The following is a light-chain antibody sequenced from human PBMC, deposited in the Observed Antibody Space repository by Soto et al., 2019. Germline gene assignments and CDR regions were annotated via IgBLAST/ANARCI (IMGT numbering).Light chain of an antibody. V-gene: IGKV3-15*01. CDR3: QQYNNWLWT. CDR2: GAS. Sequence: EIVMTEAPATLSVSPGERASLSCMASQSVSSNLAWYQQKPGQAPRLLIYGASTRATGIPARFSGSGSGTEFTLPISSLQSEDFAVYYCQQYNNWLWTFGQGTKVDIK. J-gene: IGKJ1*01. CDR1: QSVSSN.